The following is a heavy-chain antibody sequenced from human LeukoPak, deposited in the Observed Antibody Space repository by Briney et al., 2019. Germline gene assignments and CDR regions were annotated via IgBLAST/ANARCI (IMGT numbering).Heavy chain of an antibody. CDR2: IYYSGST. J-gene: IGHJ4*02. CDR3: ASHSSSWYGFDY. Sequence: PSETLSLTCTVSGGSISSSSYYWSWIRQPPGKGLEWIGYIYYSGSTNYNPSLKSRVTISVDTSKSQFSLKLSSVTAADTAVYYCASHSSSWYGFDYWGQGTLVTVSS. V-gene: IGHV4-61*01. CDR1: GGSISSSSYY. D-gene: IGHD6-13*01.